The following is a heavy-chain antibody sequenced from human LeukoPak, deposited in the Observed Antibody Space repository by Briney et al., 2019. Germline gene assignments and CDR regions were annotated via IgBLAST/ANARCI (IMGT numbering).Heavy chain of an antibody. CDR1: GFSFSNDW. CDR2: ITSSSSSI. Sequence: GGSLRLSCEASGFSFSNDWMSWVRQAPGKGLEWVSSITSSSSSIYSADSVKGRLTISRDNAKNSLYLEMNSLRDEDTAVYYCARDLAWGAYWGQGALVTVPS. J-gene: IGHJ4*02. CDR3: ARDLAWGAY. D-gene: IGHD4/OR15-4a*01. V-gene: IGHV3-21*01.